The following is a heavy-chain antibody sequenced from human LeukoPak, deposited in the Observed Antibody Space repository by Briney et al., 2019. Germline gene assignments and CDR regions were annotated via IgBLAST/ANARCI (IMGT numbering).Heavy chain of an antibody. CDR3: ARDSLIGSYYLYFDY. D-gene: IGHD1-26*01. CDR1: GYTFTSYY. J-gene: IGHJ4*02. V-gene: IGHV1-46*01. CDR2: TNPSGGST. Sequence: GASVKVSCKASGYTFTSYYMHWVRQAPGQGLEWMGITNPSGGSTSYAQKFQGRVTMTRDTSTSTVYMELSSLRSEDTAVYYCARDSLIGSYYLYFDYWGQGTLVTVSS.